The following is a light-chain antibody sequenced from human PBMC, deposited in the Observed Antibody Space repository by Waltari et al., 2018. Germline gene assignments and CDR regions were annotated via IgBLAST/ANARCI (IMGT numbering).Light chain of an antibody. CDR3: QKYNSAPLA. Sequence: VTITCRASQGITNNLAWYQQKPGKVPKLLIYAASTLQSGVPSRFSGSGSGTDFTLTISSLQPEDVATYYCQKYNSAPLAFGGGTKVEIK. J-gene: IGKJ4*01. V-gene: IGKV1-27*01. CDR2: AAS. CDR1: QGITNN.